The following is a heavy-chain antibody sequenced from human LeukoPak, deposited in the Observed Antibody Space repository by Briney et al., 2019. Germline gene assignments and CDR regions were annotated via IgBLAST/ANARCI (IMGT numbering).Heavy chain of an antibody. J-gene: IGHJ4*02. CDR1: GYTFTGYY. V-gene: IGHV1-2*02. Sequence: ASVKVSCEASGYTFTGYYMHWVRQAPGQGLEWMGWINPNSGGTNYAQKFQGRVTMTRDTSISTAYMELSRLRSDDTAVYYCARVSLVATIWAAIDYWGQGTLVTVSS. CDR2: INPNSGGT. D-gene: IGHD5-12*01. CDR3: ARVSLVATIWAAIDY.